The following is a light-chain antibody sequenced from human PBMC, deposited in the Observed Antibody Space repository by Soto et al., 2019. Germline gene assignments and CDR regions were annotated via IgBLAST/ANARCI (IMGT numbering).Light chain of an antibody. Sequence: QSALTQPASVSGSPGQSITISCTGTSSDVGGYGYVSWYQQHPGKDPKLMIFGVNNRPSGVSYRFSGSKSGNTASLTISGLQAEDEADYYCSSYTSTPTYVFGTGTKVTVL. CDR1: SSDVGGYGY. V-gene: IGLV2-14*03. CDR3: SSYTSTPTYV. J-gene: IGLJ1*01. CDR2: GVN.